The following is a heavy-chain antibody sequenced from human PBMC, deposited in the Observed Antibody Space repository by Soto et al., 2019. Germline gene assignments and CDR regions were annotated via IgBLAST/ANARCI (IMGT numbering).Heavy chain of an antibody. J-gene: IGHJ6*02. Sequence: GGSLRLSCAASGFTFSSYWMSWVRQAPGKGLEWVANIKQDGSEKYYVDSVKGRFTISRDNAKNSLYLQMNSLRAEDTAVYYCARDLTNYDFWSGYYAPYYYYYGMDVWGQGTTVTVSS. CDR1: GFTFSSYW. CDR3: ARDLTNYDFWSGYYAPYYYYYGMDV. CDR2: IKQDGSEK. D-gene: IGHD3-3*01. V-gene: IGHV3-7*01.